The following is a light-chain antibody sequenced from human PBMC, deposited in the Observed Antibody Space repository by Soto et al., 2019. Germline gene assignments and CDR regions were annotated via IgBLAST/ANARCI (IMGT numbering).Light chain of an antibody. Sequence: DIQITQSPSSLSASVGDRVTISCRASQSIDRYLNWYQQKAGKAPKLLIYAASNLQSGVPSRFSGSGSGTDFTLTIRSLQPEDFATYYCQQSGTFGKGTKVDIK. V-gene: IGKV1-39*01. CDR1: QSIDRY. CDR2: AAS. CDR3: QQSGT. J-gene: IGKJ1*01.